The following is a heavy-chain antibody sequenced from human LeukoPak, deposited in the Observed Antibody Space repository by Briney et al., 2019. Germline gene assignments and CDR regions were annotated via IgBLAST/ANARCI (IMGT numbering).Heavy chain of an antibody. Sequence: ASVKVSCKVSGYTLTELSMHWVRQAPGKGLEWMGGFDPEDGETIYAQKFQGRVTMTEDTSTDTAYMELSSLRSEDTVVYYCATERPSGIAAAGAFDIWGQGTMVTVSS. D-gene: IGHD6-13*01. CDR1: GYTLTELS. J-gene: IGHJ3*02. CDR2: FDPEDGET. V-gene: IGHV1-24*01. CDR3: ATERPSGIAAAGAFDI.